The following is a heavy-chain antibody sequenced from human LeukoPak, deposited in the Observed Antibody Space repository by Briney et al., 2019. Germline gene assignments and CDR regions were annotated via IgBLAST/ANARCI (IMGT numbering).Heavy chain of an antibody. Sequence: ASETLSLTCAVSGGSISSNNWWIWVRQSPEKGLEWIGEIYHDGSTNYNPSLKSRVTISMDKSKNQLSLKLNFVTAADTAVYYCAGDRGGYTYSHDYWGQGTLVTVSS. D-gene: IGHD5-18*01. CDR3: AGDRGGYTYSHDY. CDR1: GGSISSNNW. CDR2: IYHDGST. J-gene: IGHJ4*02. V-gene: IGHV4-4*02.